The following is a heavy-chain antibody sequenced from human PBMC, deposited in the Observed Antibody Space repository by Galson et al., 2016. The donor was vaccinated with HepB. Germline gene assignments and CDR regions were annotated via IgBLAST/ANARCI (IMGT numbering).Heavy chain of an antibody. CDR1: GFAFGNYG. V-gene: IGHV3-23*01. Sequence: SLRLSCAASGFAFGNYGMTWVRQAPGKGLAWVSSISDNAASTYYAESVTGRFTISRDNSKNMVYLHMSSLRVEDSALYYCAKDLYSSGCPDWGQGTLVIVSS. CDR2: ISDNAAST. D-gene: IGHD6-19*01. J-gene: IGHJ4*02. CDR3: AKDLYSSGCPD.